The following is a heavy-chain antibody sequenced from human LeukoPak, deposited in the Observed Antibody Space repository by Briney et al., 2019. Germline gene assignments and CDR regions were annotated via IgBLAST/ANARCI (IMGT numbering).Heavy chain of an antibody. V-gene: IGHV4-59*01. CDR3: ARGGRSYYDILTGYFDY. J-gene: IGHJ4*02. CDR2: IYYSGST. Sequence: SETLSLTCTVSGGSISSYYWSWIRQPPGKGLEWIGYIYYSGSTNYNPSLKSRVTISVDTSKNQFSLKLSSVTAADTAVDYCARGGRSYYDILTGYFDYWGQGTLVTVSS. D-gene: IGHD3-9*01. CDR1: GGSISSYY.